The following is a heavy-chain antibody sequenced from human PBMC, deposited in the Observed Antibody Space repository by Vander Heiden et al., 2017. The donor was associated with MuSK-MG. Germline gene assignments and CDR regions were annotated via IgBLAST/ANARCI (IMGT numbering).Heavy chain of an antibody. Sequence: EVQLVQSGAEVKKPGESLKISCKGSGYSFTSYWIGWVRQMPGKGLEWMGIIYPGDSDTRYSPSFQGQVTISADKSISTADLKWSSLKASETAMYYCAIVPTCSWPGGDAFDIWGQGTMVTVSS. V-gene: IGHV5-51*01. CDR2: IYPGDSDT. D-gene: IGHD6-13*01. CDR1: GYSFTSYW. CDR3: AIVPTCSWPGGDAFDI. J-gene: IGHJ3*02.